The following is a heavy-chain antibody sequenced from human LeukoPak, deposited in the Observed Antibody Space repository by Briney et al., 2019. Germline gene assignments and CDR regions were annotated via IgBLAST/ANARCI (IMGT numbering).Heavy chain of an antibody. V-gene: IGHV3-7*01. D-gene: IGHD1-7*01. CDR3: ARDPRTITGTTSFDY. Sequence: PGGSLRLSCAASGFTFSSYWMSWVRQAPGKGLEWVANIKQDGSEKYYVDSVKGRFTISRDNSKNTLYLQMNSLRAEDTAVYYCARDPRTITGTTSFDYWGQGTLVTVSS. CDR1: GFTFSSYW. CDR2: IKQDGSEK. J-gene: IGHJ4*02.